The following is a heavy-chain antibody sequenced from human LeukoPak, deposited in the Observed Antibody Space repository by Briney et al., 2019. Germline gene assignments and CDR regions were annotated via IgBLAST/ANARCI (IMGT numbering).Heavy chain of an antibody. Sequence: GGSLRLSCAASGFTFSSYWMSWVRQAPGKGLEWVANIKQDGSEKYYVDSVKGRFTISRDNAKNSLYLQMNSLRAEDTAVYYRARDSLVVGATTGFDPWGQGTLVTVSS. V-gene: IGHV3-7*01. CDR1: GFTFSSYW. CDR3: ARDSLVVGATTGFDP. J-gene: IGHJ5*02. D-gene: IGHD1-26*01. CDR2: IKQDGSEK.